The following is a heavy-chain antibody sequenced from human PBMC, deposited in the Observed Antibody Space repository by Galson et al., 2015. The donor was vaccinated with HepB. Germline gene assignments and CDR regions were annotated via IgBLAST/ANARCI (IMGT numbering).Heavy chain of an antibody. V-gene: IGHV5-51*01. CDR2: IYPGDSDT. CDR1: AYSFTTYW. Sequence: QSGAEVKKPGESLKISCKGSAYSFTTYWIGWVRQMPGKGLEWMGIIYPGDSDTRYSPSFQGQVTISADRSISTAYLQWGSLKASEAAIYDCARQGGPDSRGQRYFDYWGQGTLVTVSS. CDR3: ARQGGPDSRGQRYFDY. D-gene: IGHD6-19*01. J-gene: IGHJ4*02.